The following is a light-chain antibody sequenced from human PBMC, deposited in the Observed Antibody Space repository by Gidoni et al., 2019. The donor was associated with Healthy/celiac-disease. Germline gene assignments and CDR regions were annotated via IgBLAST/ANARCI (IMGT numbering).Light chain of an antibody. CDR2: QDS. Sequence: SYELTQPPSVSVSPGQTASITCSGDKLGDKYACWYQQKPGQSPVLVIYQDSKRPSGIPERFSGSNSGNTATLTISGTQAMDEADYCCQALDSSTAGVFGGGTKLTVL. CDR3: QALDSSTAGV. V-gene: IGLV3-1*01. CDR1: KLGDKY. J-gene: IGLJ2*01.